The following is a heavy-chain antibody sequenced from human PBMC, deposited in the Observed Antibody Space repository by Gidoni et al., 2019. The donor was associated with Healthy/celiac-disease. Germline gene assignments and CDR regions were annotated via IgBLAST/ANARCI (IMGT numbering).Heavy chain of an antibody. Sequence: QLQLVQSGAAVKNPGASVKVSCQASRSTFTGYSMHWERQAPGQGLEWMGRINPNSGGTNYAQKFQGRGTMTRDTSISTAYMELSRLRSDDTAVYYCARTPVGATLYYFDYWGQGTLVTVSS. D-gene: IGHD1-26*01. J-gene: IGHJ4*02. CDR1: RSTFTGYS. CDR3: ARTPVGATLYYFDY. CDR2: INPNSGGT. V-gene: IGHV1-2*06.